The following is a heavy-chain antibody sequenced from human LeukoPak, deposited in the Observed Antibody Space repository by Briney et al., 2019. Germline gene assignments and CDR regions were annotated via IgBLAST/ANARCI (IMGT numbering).Heavy chain of an antibody. CDR2: INPNSGGT. Sequence: GASVKVSCKASGYTFTGYYMHWVRQAPGQGLEWMGWINPNSGGTNYAQKFQGRVTMTRDTSISTAYMELSRLRSDDTAVYYCARDRLYSTTKRFDYWGQGTLVTVSS. J-gene: IGHJ4*02. CDR1: GYTFTGYY. CDR3: ARDRLYSTTKRFDY. D-gene: IGHD6-13*01. V-gene: IGHV1-2*02.